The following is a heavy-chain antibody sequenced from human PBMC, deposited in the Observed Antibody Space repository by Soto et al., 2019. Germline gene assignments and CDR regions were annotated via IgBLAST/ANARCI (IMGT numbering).Heavy chain of an antibody. J-gene: IGHJ4*02. V-gene: IGHV3-43*01. CDR1: GFTFNAYT. D-gene: IGHD6-13*01. CDR3: AKDTMRASAAASLDY. Sequence: GGSLRLSCAASGFTFNAYTMHWVRQAPGKGLEWVSLISWDGGITYYGDSVKGRFTVSRDNSDNSLYLQMTSLRSDDTAFYYCAKDTMRASAAASLDYWGQGTQVTVSS. CDR2: ISWDGGIT.